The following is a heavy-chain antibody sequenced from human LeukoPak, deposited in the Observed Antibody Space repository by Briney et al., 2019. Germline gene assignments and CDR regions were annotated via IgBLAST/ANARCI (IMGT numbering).Heavy chain of an antibody. CDR3: ARVGLWGYDFWSGPPQSYYFDY. CDR2: IKQDGSEK. V-gene: IGHV3-7*01. CDR1: GFTFSSYW. Sequence: GGSLRLSCAASGFTFSSYWMSWVRQAPGKGLEWVANIKQDGSEKYYVDSVKGRFTISRDNAKNSLYLQMNSLRAEDTAVYYCARVGLWGYDFWSGPPQSYYFDYWGQGTLVTVSS. J-gene: IGHJ4*02. D-gene: IGHD3-3*01.